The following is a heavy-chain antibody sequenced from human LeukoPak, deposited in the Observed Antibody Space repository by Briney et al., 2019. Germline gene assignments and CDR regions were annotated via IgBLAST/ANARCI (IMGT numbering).Heavy chain of an antibody. Sequence: SETLSLTCTVSGGSISSYYWSWIRQPPGKGLEWIGYIYYSGSTNYNPSLKSRVTISVDTSKNQFSLKLSSVTAADTAVYYCARDKGYDSSGYYPFDYWGQGTLVTVSS. CDR2: IYYSGST. V-gene: IGHV4-59*12. CDR3: ARDKGYDSSGYYPFDY. J-gene: IGHJ4*02. CDR1: GGSISSYY. D-gene: IGHD3-22*01.